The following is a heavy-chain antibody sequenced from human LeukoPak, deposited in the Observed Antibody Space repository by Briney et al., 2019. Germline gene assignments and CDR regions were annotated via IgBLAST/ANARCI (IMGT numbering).Heavy chain of an antibody. CDR3: AMKYSSSSRKTFNNWFDP. CDR1: GFTFSSYW. D-gene: IGHD6-6*01. CDR2: INSDGSST. J-gene: IGHJ5*02. V-gene: IGHV3-74*01. Sequence: GSLRLSCAASGFTFSSYWMHWVRQAPGKGLVWVSRINSDGSSTSYADSVKGRFTISRDNAKNTLYLQMNSLRAEDTAVYYCAMKYSSSSRKTFNNWFDPWGQGTLVTVSS.